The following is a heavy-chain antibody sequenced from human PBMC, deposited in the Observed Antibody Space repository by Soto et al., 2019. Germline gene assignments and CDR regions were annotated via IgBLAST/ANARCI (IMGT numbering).Heavy chain of an antibody. Sequence: ASVKVSCKASGYTFTSYGISWVRQAPGQGLEWMGWISAYNGNTNYAQKLQGRVTMTTDTSTSTACMELRSLRSDDTAVYYCARVVVPAAISKEQQLVGGWFDPWGQGTLVTVSS. V-gene: IGHV1-18*01. D-gene: IGHD2-2*01. CDR1: GYTFTSYG. J-gene: IGHJ5*02. CDR2: ISAYNGNT. CDR3: ARVVVPAAISKEQQLVGGWFDP.